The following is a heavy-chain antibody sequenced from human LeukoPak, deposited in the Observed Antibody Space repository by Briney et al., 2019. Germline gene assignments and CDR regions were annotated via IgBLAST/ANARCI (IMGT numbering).Heavy chain of an antibody. J-gene: IGHJ1*01. CDR2: INPSGGST. D-gene: IGHD2-21*01. CDR1: GYTFTSYF. V-gene: IGHV1-46*01. Sequence: ASVKVSCKASGYTFTSYFIHWVRQAPGQGLEWMGIINPSGGSTSYAQKFQGRVTMTRDTPTSTVYMELSSLRSEDTAVYYCARDESTSILWWWGQGTLVTVSS. CDR3: ARDESTSILWW.